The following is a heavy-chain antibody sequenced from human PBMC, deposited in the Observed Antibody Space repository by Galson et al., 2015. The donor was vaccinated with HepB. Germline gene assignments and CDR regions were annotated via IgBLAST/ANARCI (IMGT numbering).Heavy chain of an antibody. CDR2: IYPSGPT. V-gene: IGHV3-53*01. Sequence: SLRLSCAASGFIVSRNHMSWVRQAPGKGLEWVSVIYPSGPTYYADSVTGRFTISRDNSKNTLYLQMNSLRAEDTAVYYCAREYSASWYSGLGYWGQGTLVTVSS. CDR3: AREYSASWYSGLGY. J-gene: IGHJ4*02. D-gene: IGHD5-12*01. CDR1: GFIVSRNH.